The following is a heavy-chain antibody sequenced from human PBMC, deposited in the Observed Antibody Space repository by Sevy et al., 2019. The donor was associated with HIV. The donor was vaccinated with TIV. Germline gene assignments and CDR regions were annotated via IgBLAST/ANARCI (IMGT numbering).Heavy chain of an antibody. Sequence: SQTLSLTCAISGDSVSSSSAAWNWFRQSPSRGLEWLGRTYYRSKWYNNYAVSVKSRVTINPDTSENQFSLHLNSVTPEDTAVYFCARGDELNSYYYGMDVWGKGTTVTVS. CDR3: ARGDELNSYYYGMDV. D-gene: IGHD1-1*01. V-gene: IGHV6-1*01. CDR1: GDSVSSSSAA. CDR2: TYYRSKWYN. J-gene: IGHJ6*04.